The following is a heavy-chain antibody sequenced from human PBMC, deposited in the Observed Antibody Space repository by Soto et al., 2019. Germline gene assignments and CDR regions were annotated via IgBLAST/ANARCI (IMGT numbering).Heavy chain of an antibody. CDR2: IDPSDSYT. D-gene: IGHD2-2*01. V-gene: IGHV5-10-1*01. J-gene: IGHJ6*04. Sequence: GESLKISCKGSGYSFTSYWISWVRQMPGKGLEWMGRIDPSDSYTNYSPSFQGHVTISADKSISTAYLQWSSLKASDTAMYYCATTYCSSTSCYPYYYYGMDVWGKGTTRIVSS. CDR3: ATTYCSSTSCYPYYYYGMDV. CDR1: GYSFTSYW.